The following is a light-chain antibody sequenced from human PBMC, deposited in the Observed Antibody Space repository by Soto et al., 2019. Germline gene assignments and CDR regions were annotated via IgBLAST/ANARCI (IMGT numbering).Light chain of an antibody. CDR1: QSVPSDS. CDR3: QHYDIATRT. V-gene: IGKV3-20*01. J-gene: IGKJ1*01. CDR2: ATS. Sequence: EIVLTQSPATLSVSPGEEAILSCRASQSVPSDSLAWYQHKPGQAPRLLIYATSKKATGVPARFCGSWTGADFTLSVNTVQPEDFAVYYCQHYDIATRTFGPGTKLEVK.